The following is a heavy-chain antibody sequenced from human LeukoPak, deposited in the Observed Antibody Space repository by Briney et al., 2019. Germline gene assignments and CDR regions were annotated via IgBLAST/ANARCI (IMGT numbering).Heavy chain of an antibody. V-gene: IGHV4-39*07. CDR3: ARENIQVWPRNFDL. Sequence: SETLSLTCTVSGGSISSSTYYWGWIRQSPGKGLEWIGSVHYSGGSYYSPSLKSRVTISLNTSKNQFSLKLSSVTAADAAVYYCARENIQVWPRNFDLWGRGTLVTVSS. CDR1: GGSISSSTYY. D-gene: IGHD5-18*01. CDR2: VHYSGGS. J-gene: IGHJ2*01.